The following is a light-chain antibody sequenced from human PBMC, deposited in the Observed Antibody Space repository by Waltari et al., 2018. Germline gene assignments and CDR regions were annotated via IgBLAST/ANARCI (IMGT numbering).Light chain of an antibody. CDR1: QSVSRT. V-gene: IGKV3-20*01. CDR3: QHYVSLPVT. J-gene: IGKJ1*01. Sequence: EIVLTQSPGTLSLSPGERATLSCRASQSVSRTLAWYKQKPGQATRLLIYDPSSRATGIPDRFSVRGSGTDFSPTITRLEPEDFAVYYCQHYVSLPVTFGQGTKVEIK. CDR2: DPS.